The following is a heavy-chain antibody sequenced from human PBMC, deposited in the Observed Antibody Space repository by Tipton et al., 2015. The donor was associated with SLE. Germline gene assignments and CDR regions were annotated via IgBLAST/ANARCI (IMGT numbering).Heavy chain of an antibody. V-gene: IGHV4-38-2*02. Sequence: TLSLTCIVSDDSVSSAYYWAWIRQPPGKGLQWIACIYRTGTTYVKPSLKSRVSMSMDTSNKRFSLTMTSLTVADTAVYYCARSWSGRREFDYWGPGTLVTVSS. CDR2: IYRTGTT. CDR1: DDSVSSAYY. CDR3: ARSWSGRREFDY. J-gene: IGHJ4*02. D-gene: IGHD1-26*01.